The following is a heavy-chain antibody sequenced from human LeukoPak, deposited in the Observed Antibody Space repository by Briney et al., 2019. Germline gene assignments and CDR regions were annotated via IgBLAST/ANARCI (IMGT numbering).Heavy chain of an antibody. Sequence: GESLKISCKGSGYSFSTYWIGWVRQMPGKGLEWVGIIYPRDADTRYSPSFQGQVTISADKSTDTAYLQWNSLKASDTAMYFCATRDVSRAVSTADAFDYWGQGTLVTVSS. CDR2: IYPRDADT. D-gene: IGHD5/OR15-5a*01. CDR1: GYSFSTYW. V-gene: IGHV5-51*01. CDR3: ATRDVSRAVSTADAFDY. J-gene: IGHJ4*02.